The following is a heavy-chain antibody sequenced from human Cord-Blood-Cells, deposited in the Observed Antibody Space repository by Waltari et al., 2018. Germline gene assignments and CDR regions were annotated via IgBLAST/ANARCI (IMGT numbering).Heavy chain of an antibody. D-gene: IGHD6-19*01. CDR1: GGSISSYY. Sequence: QVQLQESGPGLVKPSETLSLTCTVSGGSISSYYWSWVLQPAGKGLEWIGRIYTSGSTNYNPSLKSRVTMSVDTSKNQFSLKLSSVTAADTAVYYCARESSGWYHEAFDIWGQGTMVTVSS. V-gene: IGHV4-4*07. J-gene: IGHJ3*02. CDR2: IYTSGST. CDR3: ARESSGWYHEAFDI.